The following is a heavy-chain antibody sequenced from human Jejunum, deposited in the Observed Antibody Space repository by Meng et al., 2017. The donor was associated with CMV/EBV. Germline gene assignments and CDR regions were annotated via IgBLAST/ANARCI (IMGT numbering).Heavy chain of an antibody. V-gene: IGHV4-38-2*02. CDR3: ARGGWYDSWSGYYPVDY. D-gene: IGHD3-3*01. Sequence: ISSGYYWGWLRPPPGEGLEWIGVISDRGSTHYSPSLKSRVTISSDTSKNQFSLRLTSVTAADTAVYFCARGGWYDSWSGYYPVDYWGQGTRVTVSS. J-gene: IGHJ4*02. CDR2: ISDRGST. CDR1: ISSGYY.